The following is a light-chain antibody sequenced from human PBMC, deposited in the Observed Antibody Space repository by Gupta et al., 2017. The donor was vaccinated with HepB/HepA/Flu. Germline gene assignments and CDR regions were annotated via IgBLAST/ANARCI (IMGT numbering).Light chain of an antibody. V-gene: IGLV3-19*01. Sequence: SSELTQDPAVSVALGQTVRITCQGDSLRSYYASWYQQKPGRAPVLVIYGKNNRPSGIPDRFSGSSSGNTASLTITGAQAEDEADYYCNSRDSSGNHLGVFGTGTKVTVL. J-gene: IGLJ1*01. CDR3: NSRDSSGNHLGV. CDR1: SLRSYY. CDR2: GKN.